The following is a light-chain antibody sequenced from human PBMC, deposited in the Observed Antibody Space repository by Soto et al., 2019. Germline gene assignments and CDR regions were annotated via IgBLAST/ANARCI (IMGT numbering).Light chain of an antibody. Sequence: QSVLTQPPSASGSPGQSVTISCTGTSSDIGTFNYVSWYQQHPGKAPKLIIYEVTKRPSGVPDRFSGSKSGNTASLTVSGLVVDDEADYYCYAYAGAKRVFGSGTKLTVL. CDR2: EVT. CDR3: YAYAGAKRV. CDR1: SSDIGTFNY. J-gene: IGLJ1*01. V-gene: IGLV2-8*01.